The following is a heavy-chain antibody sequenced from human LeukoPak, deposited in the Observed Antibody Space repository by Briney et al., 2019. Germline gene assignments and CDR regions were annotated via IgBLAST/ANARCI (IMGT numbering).Heavy chain of an antibody. CDR2: IYHSGSP. Sequence: SGTLSLTCAVSGGSISSNNWWGWVRQPPGKGLEWIGEIYHSGSPNYNPSLKSRVTISVDKSRNHFSLNLSSVTAADTAVYYCARHVYGEYGPGDYWGQGILVTVSS. J-gene: IGHJ4*02. D-gene: IGHD4-17*01. V-gene: IGHV4-4*02. CDR3: ARHVYGEYGPGDY. CDR1: GGSISSNNW.